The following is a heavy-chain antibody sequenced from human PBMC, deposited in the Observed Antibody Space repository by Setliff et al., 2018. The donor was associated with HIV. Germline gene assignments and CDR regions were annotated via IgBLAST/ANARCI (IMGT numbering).Heavy chain of an antibody. CDR1: GGTFNSYI. D-gene: IGHD6-19*01. CDR2: ISPNFGHT. Sequence: GASVKVSCKAAGGTFNSYILSWVRQAPGQGLEWMGWISPNFGHTNYAQNFHGRITLTVDTSTSRAYMELRSLRSDDTAVYFCARLGSGWSDSYYYAMDVWGQGTTVTVSS. CDR3: ARLGSGWSDSYYYAMDV. V-gene: IGHV1-18*01. J-gene: IGHJ6*02.